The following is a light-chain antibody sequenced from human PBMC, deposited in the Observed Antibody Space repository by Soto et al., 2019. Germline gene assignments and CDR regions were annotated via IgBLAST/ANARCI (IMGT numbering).Light chain of an antibody. CDR3: QQYGSSPPYT. V-gene: IGKV3-20*01. CDR2: GAS. Sequence: EIVLTQSPGTLSLSPGERATLSCRASQSVSSSYLAWYQQKPGQAPRLLIYGASSRATGIPDRFSGSGSGTDFRLEPEDFAVYYCQQYGSSPPYTFGQGTKLEIK. J-gene: IGKJ2*01. CDR1: QSVSSSY.